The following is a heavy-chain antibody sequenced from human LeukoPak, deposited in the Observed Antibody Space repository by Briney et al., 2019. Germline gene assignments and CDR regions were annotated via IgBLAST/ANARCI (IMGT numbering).Heavy chain of an antibody. D-gene: IGHD6-6*01. J-gene: IGHJ5*02. CDR1: GGSISSRIYY. Sequence: SETLSLTCTVSGGSISSRIYYWVWIRPPPGKGLEWIGSIYYSGSTYYNPSLKSRVTISVDTSKNQFSLKLSSVTAADTAVYYCARHSIAARTNWFDPWGQGTLVTVSS. V-gene: IGHV4-39*01. CDR3: ARHSIAARTNWFDP. CDR2: IYYSGST.